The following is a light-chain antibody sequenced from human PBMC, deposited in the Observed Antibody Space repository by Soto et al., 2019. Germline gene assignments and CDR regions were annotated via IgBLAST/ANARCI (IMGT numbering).Light chain of an antibody. Sequence: QSALTQPASVSGSPGQSITISCTGTSSDVGSYNLVSWYQQHPGKAPKLMIYEDNKRPSGVSSRFSGSRSGNTASLTISGLQAEDEADYYCCSYVGSSSYVFGTGTKLTVL. CDR1: SSDVGSYNL. CDR2: EDN. CDR3: CSYVGSSSYV. J-gene: IGLJ1*01. V-gene: IGLV2-23*01.